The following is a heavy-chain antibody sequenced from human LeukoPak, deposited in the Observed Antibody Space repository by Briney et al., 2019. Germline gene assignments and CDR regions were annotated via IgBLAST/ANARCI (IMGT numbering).Heavy chain of an antibody. CDR3: ASFSTTYYYDSSATLSAFDI. Sequence: KPSETRSLTCAVYGGSFSGYYWSWIRQPPGKGLEWIGEINHSGSTNYNPSLKSRGTISVDTSKNQFSLKLSSETAADTAVYYCASFSTTYYYDSSATLSAFDIWGQGTMVTVSS. D-gene: IGHD3-22*01. J-gene: IGHJ3*02. V-gene: IGHV4-34*01. CDR2: INHSGST. CDR1: GGSFSGYY.